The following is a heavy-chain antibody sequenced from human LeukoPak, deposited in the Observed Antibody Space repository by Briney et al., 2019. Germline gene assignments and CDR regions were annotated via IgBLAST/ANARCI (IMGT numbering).Heavy chain of an antibody. CDR3: ARGLGLYAP. V-gene: IGHV4-34*01. CDR1: GGSFSDYY. Sequence: SETLSLTCAVYGGSFSDYYWSWIRQPPGKGLEWIGEINHSGSTNYNPSLKSRVTISVDTSKNQFSLKLSSVTAADTAVYYCARGLGLYAPWGQGTLVTVSS. D-gene: IGHD2-2*02. CDR2: INHSGST. J-gene: IGHJ5*02.